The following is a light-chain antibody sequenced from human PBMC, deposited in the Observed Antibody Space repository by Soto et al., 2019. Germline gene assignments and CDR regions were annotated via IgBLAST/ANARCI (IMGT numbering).Light chain of an antibody. V-gene: IGKV1-27*01. CDR2: AAS. J-gene: IGKJ1*01. CDR3: QKYNSAQGT. CDR1: QGIANY. Sequence: DLQMTQSPSSLSASVGDRVTIACRASQGIANYLAWYQQKPGKVPKLLIYAASTLQSGVPSRFSGSGSGTDFTLTISSLQPEDVATYYCQKYNSAQGTFGQGTKVEIK.